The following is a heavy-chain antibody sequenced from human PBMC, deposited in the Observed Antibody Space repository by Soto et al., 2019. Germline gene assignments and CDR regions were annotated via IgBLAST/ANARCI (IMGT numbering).Heavy chain of an antibody. CDR3: ARAPTPNWNYCGMDV. D-gene: IGHD1-1*01. V-gene: IGHV4-31*03. J-gene: IGHJ6*02. CDR1: GGSVNSGGYH. CDR2: IYYRGST. Sequence: QVQLQESGPGQVKPSQTLSLTCTVSGGSVNSGGYHWSWIRQHPGKGLEWIGDIYYRGSTYYNPALKGRVTILIDTSTNPFSLHLSARAAADTAVSYCARAPTPNWNYCGMDVWGQGTTVTFSS.